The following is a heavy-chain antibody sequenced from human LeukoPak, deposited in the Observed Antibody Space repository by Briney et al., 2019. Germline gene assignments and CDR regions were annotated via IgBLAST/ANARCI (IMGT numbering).Heavy chain of an antibody. D-gene: IGHD5-18*01. J-gene: IGHJ4*02. CDR1: GFTVSSNY. V-gene: IGHV3-53*01. CDR3: AREADTAMGD. Sequence: GGSLRLSCAASGFTVSSNYMSWVRQAPGKGLEWVSVIYSGGSTYYADSVKGRFTFSRDNSKNTLYLQMNSLRAENTAVYYCAREADTAMGDWGQGTLVTVSS. CDR2: IYSGGST.